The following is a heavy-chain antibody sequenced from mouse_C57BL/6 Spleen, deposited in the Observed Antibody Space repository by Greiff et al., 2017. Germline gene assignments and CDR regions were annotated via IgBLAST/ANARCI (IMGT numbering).Heavy chain of an antibody. CDR3: AREGTTRDWFAY. J-gene: IGHJ3*01. Sequence: VQLVESGPELVKPGASVKISCKASGYAFSSSWMNWVKQRPGKGLEWIGRIYPGDGDTNYNGKFKGKATLTADKSSSTAYMQLSSLTSEDSAVYFCAREGTTRDWFAYWGQGTLVTVSA. CDR1: GYAFSSSW. V-gene: IGHV1-82*01. D-gene: IGHD1-1*01. CDR2: IYPGDGDT.